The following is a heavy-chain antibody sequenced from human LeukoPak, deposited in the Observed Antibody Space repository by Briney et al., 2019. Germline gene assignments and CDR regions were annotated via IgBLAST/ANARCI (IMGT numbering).Heavy chain of an antibody. V-gene: IGHV3-23*01. CDR2: ISGSGGST. Sequence: GGSLRLSCAASGFTFSSYATSWVRQAPGNGLQWVSGISGSGGSTYYADSVKGRFTISRDNSKNTLNLQMNSLRAEDTAVYYCAKEEDSSGYYYDYWGQGTLVTVSS. J-gene: IGHJ4*02. CDR1: GFTFSSYA. CDR3: AKEEDSSGYYYDY. D-gene: IGHD3-22*01.